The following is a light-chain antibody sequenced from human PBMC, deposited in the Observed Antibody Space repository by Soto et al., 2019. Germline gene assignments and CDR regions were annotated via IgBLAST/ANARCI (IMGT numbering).Light chain of an antibody. Sequence: QSVLTQPRSVSGSPGRSVSISCTGTSSDVGGYTSVSWYQQYPGQAPKLMIFDVTKRPSGVPDRFSGPKSGNTASLTISGLQAEDEADYYCCSYAGSYIFVFGSGTKVTVL. CDR3: CSYAGSYIFV. V-gene: IGLV2-11*01. CDR2: DVT. J-gene: IGLJ1*01. CDR1: SSDVGGYTS.